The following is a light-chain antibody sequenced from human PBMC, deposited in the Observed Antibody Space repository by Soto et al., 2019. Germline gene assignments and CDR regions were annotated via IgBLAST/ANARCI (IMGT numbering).Light chain of an antibody. CDR1: SSNIGTSS. V-gene: IGLV1-44*01. J-gene: IGLJ1*01. Sequence: QSVLTQPQSASGTPGQRLTISCYGSSSNIGTSSVHWFQQLPGTAPKLLISTTNQRPSGVPERFSGSKSGTSASPAISGLQSEDEADYYCAAWDDSLNGHVFGTGTKVTVL. CDR3: AAWDDSLNGHV. CDR2: TTN.